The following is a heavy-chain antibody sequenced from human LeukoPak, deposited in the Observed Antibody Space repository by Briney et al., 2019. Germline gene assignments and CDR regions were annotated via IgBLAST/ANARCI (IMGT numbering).Heavy chain of an antibody. J-gene: IGHJ6*02. CDR1: GGSISSGGYY. V-gene: IGHV4-31*03. D-gene: IGHD4-17*01. CDR3: ARDEGLMYGDYRTVYYYGMDV. Sequence: PSETLSLTCTVSGGSISSGGYYWSWIRQHPGKGLEWIGYIYYSGSTYYNPSLKSRVTISVDTSKNQFSLKLSSVTAADTAVYYCARDEGLMYGDYRTVYYYGMDVWGQGTTVTVSS. CDR2: IYYSGST.